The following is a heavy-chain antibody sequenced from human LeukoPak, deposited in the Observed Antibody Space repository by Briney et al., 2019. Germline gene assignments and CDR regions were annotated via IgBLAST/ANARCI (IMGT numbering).Heavy chain of an antibody. J-gene: IGHJ4*02. D-gene: IGHD2-2*01. CDR2: IYYSGST. V-gene: IGHV4-31*03. CDR1: GGSISSGGYH. CDR3: ARGFAGSSTSYAYPFGY. Sequence: PSETLSLTCTVSGGSISSGGYHWSWIRQHPGKGLEWIGYIYYSGSTYYNPSLKSRITISVDTSKNQFSLKLSSVTAADTAVYYCARGFAGSSTSYAYPFGYWGQGTLVTVSS.